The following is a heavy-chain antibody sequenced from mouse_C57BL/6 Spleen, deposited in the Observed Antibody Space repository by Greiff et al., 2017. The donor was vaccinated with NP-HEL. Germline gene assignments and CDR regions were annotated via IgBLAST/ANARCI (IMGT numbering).Heavy chain of an antibody. V-gene: IGHV1-78*01. CDR2: IFPRDGRI. D-gene: IGHD2-1*01. J-gene: IGHJ2*02. CDR1: GYTFTDHT. CDR3: ARETFYYGNLDY. Sequence: SDAELVKPGASVKISCKVSGYTFTDHTIHWMKQRPEQGLEWIGYIFPRDGRIKFNEKFKGKATSTADKSSNTAYMQLNSLTSEDSAVYFCARETFYYGNLDYWGQGTSLTVSS.